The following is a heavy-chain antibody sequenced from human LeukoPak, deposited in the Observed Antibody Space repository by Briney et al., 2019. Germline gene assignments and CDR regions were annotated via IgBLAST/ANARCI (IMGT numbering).Heavy chain of an antibody. CDR2: ITSDGSST. CDR1: GFTFTSYW. V-gene: IGHV3-74*01. CDR3: ASGDGHGFDI. D-gene: IGHD5-24*01. Sequence: PGGSLRLSCAASGFTFTSYWMHWVRHVPGKGLVWVSRITSDGSSTSYAGSVKGRFTISRDNAKNTLYLQMNSLRPEDTAVYYCASGDGHGFDIWGQGTMVTVSS. J-gene: IGHJ3*02.